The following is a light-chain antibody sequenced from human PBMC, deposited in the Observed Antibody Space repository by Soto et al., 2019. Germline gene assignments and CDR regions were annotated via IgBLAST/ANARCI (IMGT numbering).Light chain of an antibody. V-gene: IGLV1-44*01. CDR1: TSNIGSSA. Sequence: QSVLTQPPSASGTPGQRVTISCSGSTSNIGSSAVNWYQQLPGTAPKLLIYSHIQRPSGVPDRFSASKSGTSASLAISGLQSEDEADYYCATWDDSLNAVLFGGGTQPTVL. CDR3: ATWDDSLNAVL. J-gene: IGLJ7*01. CDR2: SHI.